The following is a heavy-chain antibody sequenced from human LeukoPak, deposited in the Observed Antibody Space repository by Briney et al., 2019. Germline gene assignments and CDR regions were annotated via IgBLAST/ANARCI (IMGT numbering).Heavy chain of an antibody. CDR2: ISSSSSYI. Sequence: PGGSLRLSCAASGFTFSSYSMNWVRQAPGRGLEWVSSISSSSSYIYYADSVKGRFTISRDNAKNSLYLQMNSLRAEDTAVYYCARVGTGLVPHWGQGTLVTVSS. V-gene: IGHV3-21*01. CDR1: GFTFSSYS. D-gene: IGHD6-19*01. J-gene: IGHJ4*02. CDR3: ARVGTGLVPH.